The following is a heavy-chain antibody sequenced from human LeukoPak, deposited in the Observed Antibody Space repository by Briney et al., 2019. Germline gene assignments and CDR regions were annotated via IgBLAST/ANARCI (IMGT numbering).Heavy chain of an antibody. CDR3: ARGPVVIAVAGTVRLHSFSSEFDY. CDR1: GGSFSGYY. Sequence: KASETLSLTCAVYGGSFSGYYWSWIRQPPGKGLEWIGEINHSGSTNYNPSLKSRVTISVDTSKNQFSLKLSSVTAADTAVYYCARGPVVIAVAGTVRLHSFSSEFDYWGQGTLVTVSS. CDR2: INHSGST. V-gene: IGHV4-34*01. D-gene: IGHD6-19*01. J-gene: IGHJ4*02.